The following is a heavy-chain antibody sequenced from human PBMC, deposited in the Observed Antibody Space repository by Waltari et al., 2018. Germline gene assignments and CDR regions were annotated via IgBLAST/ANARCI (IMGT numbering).Heavy chain of an antibody. CDR2: IKEDGSER. Sequence: EVQLVESGGGLVQPGGSLRLSGAASGFPFSNFWMDWVRQAPGKGLEWVANIKEDGSERHYIDSVKDRFTISRDNAKNLLYLEMNSLRAGDTAVYYCSVSLNSWGQGTLVTVSS. CDR3: SVSLNS. CDR1: GFPFSNFW. J-gene: IGHJ4*02. V-gene: IGHV3-7*01.